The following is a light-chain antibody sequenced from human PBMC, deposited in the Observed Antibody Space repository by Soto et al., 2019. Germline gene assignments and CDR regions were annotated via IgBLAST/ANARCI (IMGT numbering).Light chain of an antibody. Sequence: VLTQPPSVSGAPGQRVTISCTGSSSNIGAGYGVHWYQQLPGAAPKLLIYDNTNRPSGVPDRFSSSKSGTSASLGITGLQAEDEADYYCQSYDSSLSGVVFGGGTKLTVL. CDR1: SSNIGAGYG. CDR3: QSYDSSLSGVV. V-gene: IGLV1-40*01. CDR2: DNT. J-gene: IGLJ3*02.